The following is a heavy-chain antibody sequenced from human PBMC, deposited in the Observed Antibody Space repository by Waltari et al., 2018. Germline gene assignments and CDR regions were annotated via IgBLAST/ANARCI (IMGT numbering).Heavy chain of an antibody. D-gene: IGHD3-10*01. J-gene: IGHJ4*02. V-gene: IGHV4-61*02. CDR1: GCPTNRGASY. Sequence: QVQLQESGPGLVKPSPTLSLPCPVPGCPTNRGASYWNWIRRPAGKGLEWIGRVYRSGVTNYNPSLKSRVSISLDTSKNQFSLRLNSVTAADTAVYYCAIMVRGIMGGVDYWGQGTLVIVSS. CDR2: VYRSGVT. CDR3: AIMVRGIMGGVDY.